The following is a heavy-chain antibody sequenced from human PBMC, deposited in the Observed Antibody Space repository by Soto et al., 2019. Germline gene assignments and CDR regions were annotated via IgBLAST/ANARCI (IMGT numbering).Heavy chain of an antibody. CDR1: GGSISSGGYY. V-gene: IGHV4-31*03. CDR3: ARYVEDDFWSGYYYFDY. CDR2: IYYSGST. Sequence: SETLSLTCTVSGGSISSGGYYWSWIRQHPGKGLEWIGYIYYSGSTYYNPSLKSRVTISVDTSKNQFSLKLSSVTAADTAVYYCARYVEDDFWSGYYYFDYWGQGTLVTVSS. D-gene: IGHD3-3*01. J-gene: IGHJ4*02.